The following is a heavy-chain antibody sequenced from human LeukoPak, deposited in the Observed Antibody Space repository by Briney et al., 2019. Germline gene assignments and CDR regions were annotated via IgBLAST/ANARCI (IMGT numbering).Heavy chain of an antibody. V-gene: IGHV4-59*01. J-gene: IGHJ5*02. CDR3: ARNARYNRFDP. Sequence: PSETLSLTCTVSGGSISSNYWSWVRQPPGKGLEWIGYIYYSGSSNYNPSLKSRVTISVDTSKNQFSLKVSSVTAADTAVYYCARNARYNRFDPWGQGTLVTVSS. CDR2: IYYSGSS. CDR1: GGSISSNY.